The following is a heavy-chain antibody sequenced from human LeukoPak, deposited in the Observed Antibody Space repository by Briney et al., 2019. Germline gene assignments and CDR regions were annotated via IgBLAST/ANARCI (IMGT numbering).Heavy chain of an antibody. CDR3: AKGGSADYFDF. V-gene: IGHV3-9*01. J-gene: IGHJ4*02. CDR1: GFTFEDYV. D-gene: IGHD3-10*01. CDR2: ISWNSNSI. Sequence: GGSLRLSCAASGFTFEDYVMHWVRQAPGKGLEWVSSISWNSNSIGYADSMTGRFTISRDNAKSSLYLQMNSLRAEGTALYYCAKGGSADYFDFWGQGALVTVSS.